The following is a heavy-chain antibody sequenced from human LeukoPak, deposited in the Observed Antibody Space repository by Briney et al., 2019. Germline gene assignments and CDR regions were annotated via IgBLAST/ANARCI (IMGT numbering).Heavy chain of an antibody. CDR1: GFTFRSYE. CDR3: ASGEMYYYDSSGADY. J-gene: IGHJ4*02. V-gene: IGHV3-48*03. Sequence: GGSLRLSCAASGFTFRSYEMNWVRQAPGKGLEWVSYISSSGSTKYYGDSVKGRFTISRDNAKNSLYLQMNSLRAEDTAVYYCASGEMYYYDSSGADYWGQGTLVTVSS. CDR2: ISSSGSTK. D-gene: IGHD3-22*01.